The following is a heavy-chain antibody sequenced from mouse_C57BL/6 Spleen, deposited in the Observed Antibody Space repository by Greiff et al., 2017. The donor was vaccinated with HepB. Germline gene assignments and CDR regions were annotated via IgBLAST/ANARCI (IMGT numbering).Heavy chain of an antibody. J-gene: IGHJ1*03. CDR2: IYTRDGST. V-gene: IGHV1-85*01. Sequence: QVQLQQSGPELVKPGASVKLSCKASGYTFTSYDINWVKQRPGKGLAWIGWIYTRDGSTKYNEKFKGKATLTVDTSSSTSYMELHSLTSEDSAVYFCARRRIGFWYFDVWGTGTTVTVSS. CDR1: GYTFTSYD. CDR3: ARRRIGFWYFDV.